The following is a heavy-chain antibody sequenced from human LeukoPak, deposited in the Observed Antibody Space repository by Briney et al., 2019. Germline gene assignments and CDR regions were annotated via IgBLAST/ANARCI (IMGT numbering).Heavy chain of an antibody. Sequence: PSETLSLTCTVSGGSIGSSSYYWGWIRQPPGKGLEWIGSIYYSGSTYYNPSLKSRVTTSVDTSKNHFSLKLSSVTAADTAVYYCATQGGFRTGFDPWGQGTLVTVSS. CDR1: GGSIGSSSYY. V-gene: IGHV4-39*01. J-gene: IGHJ5*02. CDR3: ATQGGFRTGFDP. D-gene: IGHD3/OR15-3a*01. CDR2: IYYSGST.